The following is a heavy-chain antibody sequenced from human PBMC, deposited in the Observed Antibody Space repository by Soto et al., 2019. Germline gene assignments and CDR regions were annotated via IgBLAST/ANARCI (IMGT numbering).Heavy chain of an antibody. J-gene: IGHJ6*02. Sequence: SLRLSCEVSVFTLNTYSMNWVRQAPGKGLEWVSFITSSGSTTYYADSVKGRFTVSRDNVKNSLFLQMNSLRDEDTAVYYCARVAIASGGVIAVTYALDVWGQGTTVTVSS. V-gene: IGHV3-48*02. D-gene: IGHD3-16*02. CDR2: ITSSGSTT. CDR3: ARVAIASGGVIAVTYALDV. CDR1: VFTLNTYS.